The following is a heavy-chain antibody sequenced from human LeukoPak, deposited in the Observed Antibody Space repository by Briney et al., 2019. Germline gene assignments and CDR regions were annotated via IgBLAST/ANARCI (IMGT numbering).Heavy chain of an antibody. CDR2: ISAYNGNT. CDR1: GYTFTSYG. CDR3: ATGIAARPWEVY. V-gene: IGHV1-18*01. J-gene: IGHJ4*02. D-gene: IGHD6-6*01. Sequence: ASVKVSCQASGYTFTSYGISWVRQAPGQGLEWMGWISAYNGNTNYAQKLQGRVTMTTDTSTSTAYMELRSLRSDDTAVYYCATGIAARPWEVYWGQGTLVTVSS.